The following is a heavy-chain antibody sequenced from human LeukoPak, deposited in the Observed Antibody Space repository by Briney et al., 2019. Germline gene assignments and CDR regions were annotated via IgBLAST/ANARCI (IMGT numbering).Heavy chain of an antibody. V-gene: IGHV1-69*06. D-gene: IGHD3-10*01. CDR1: GYTFTSYY. Sequence: GASVKVSCKASGYTFTSYYMHWVRQAPGQGLEWMGGIIPIFGTANYAQKFQGRVTITADKSTSTAYMELSSLRSEDTAVYYCARGPTMVRGVIIFYYYYYYMDVWGKGTTVTVSS. CDR2: IIPIFGTA. J-gene: IGHJ6*03. CDR3: ARGPTMVRGVIIFYYYYYYMDV.